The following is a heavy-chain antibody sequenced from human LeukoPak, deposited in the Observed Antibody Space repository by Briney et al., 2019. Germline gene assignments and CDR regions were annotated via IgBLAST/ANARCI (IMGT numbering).Heavy chain of an antibody. CDR2: ISHTEGT. CDR3: ARIRCGHSGSVCYNH. Sequence: PSETLSLTCGVFGVSINDYYWSWIRQSPGKGLEWIGEISHTEGTRYNPSLESRVTMSVGTSENQLSLKLIFVTAADTAVYYCARIRCGHSGSVCYNHWGLGTLVTVSS. CDR1: GVSINDYY. J-gene: IGHJ4*02. D-gene: IGHD3-9*01. V-gene: IGHV4-34*01.